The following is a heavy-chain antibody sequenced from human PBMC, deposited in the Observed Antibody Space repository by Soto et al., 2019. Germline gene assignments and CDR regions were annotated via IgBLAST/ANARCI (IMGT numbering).Heavy chain of an antibody. J-gene: IGHJ4*02. CDR3: ATWRFDY. Sequence: SHTLSLTCAISGGSVSSNSAAWNWIRHSPSRGLEWRGRTYYRSKRYNDYAVSMRSRITINPDTTKNQFSLQLNSATPEDTAVYYCATWRFDYWGQGTLVTVSS. CDR1: GGSVSSNSAA. V-gene: IGHV6-1*01. CDR2: TYYRSKRYN.